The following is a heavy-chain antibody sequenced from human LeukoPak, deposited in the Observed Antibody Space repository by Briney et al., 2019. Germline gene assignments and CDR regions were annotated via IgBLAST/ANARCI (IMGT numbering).Heavy chain of an antibody. CDR3: ASRPATSIAARPYGLDV. Sequence: SVKVSCKASGSPFSRFPITWVRQAPGRGLEWMGRIIPLVGIPNYAQNFQGRVTITADKATSTAYMEMRSLRSEDTAVYYCASRPATSIAARPYGLDVWGQGTTVIVSS. D-gene: IGHD6-6*01. J-gene: IGHJ6*02. V-gene: IGHV1-69*02. CDR1: GSPFSRFP. CDR2: IIPLVGIP.